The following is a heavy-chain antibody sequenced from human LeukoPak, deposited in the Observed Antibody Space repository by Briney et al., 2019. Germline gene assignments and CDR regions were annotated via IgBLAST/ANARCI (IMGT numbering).Heavy chain of an antibody. J-gene: IGHJ6*02. Sequence: SVKVSCTASGGTFSSYAISWVRQAPGQGLEWMGGIIPIFGTANYAQKFQGRVAITADESTSTAYMELSSLRSEDTAVYYCARQWPINYYYYGMDVWGQGTTVTVSS. D-gene: IGHD6-19*01. CDR1: GGTFSSYA. CDR3: ARQWPINYYYYGMDV. CDR2: IIPIFGTA. V-gene: IGHV1-69*13.